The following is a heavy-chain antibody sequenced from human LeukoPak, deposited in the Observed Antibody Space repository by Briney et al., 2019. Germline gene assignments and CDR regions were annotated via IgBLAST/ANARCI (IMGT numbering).Heavy chain of an antibody. D-gene: IGHD2-2*01. CDR3: ARDGQRPLSATRQYFYAFYMDV. CDR1: GFTFSRFW. J-gene: IGHJ6*03. V-gene: IGHV3-74*01. Sequence: PGGSLRLSCEASGFTFSRFWMHWVRQPPGKGLVWVSRIDTAGTTTTYADSVKGRFTISRDNAKNTVYLQINSLRAEDTAVYYCARDGQRPLSATRQYFYAFYMDVWGKGTAVTVSS. CDR2: IDTAGTTT.